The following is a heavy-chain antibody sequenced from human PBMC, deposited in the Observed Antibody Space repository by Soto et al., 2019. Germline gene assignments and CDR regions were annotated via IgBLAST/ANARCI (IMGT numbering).Heavy chain of an antibody. CDR3: ARSRWVGVATQRFYHFYGMDV. J-gene: IGHJ6*02. CDR1: GYTFSGYF. D-gene: IGHD3-16*01. Sequence: QVQLVQSGAEVKKPGASVRISCRASGYTFSGYFLHWVRQAPGEGLVWLGINNPSRGSTTYAQKFQGRVCMTTDTSTSTLYMELTRLRSDDTAVYFCARSRWVGVATQRFYHFYGMDVWSQGTAVTVS. V-gene: IGHV1-46*01. CDR2: NNPSRGST.